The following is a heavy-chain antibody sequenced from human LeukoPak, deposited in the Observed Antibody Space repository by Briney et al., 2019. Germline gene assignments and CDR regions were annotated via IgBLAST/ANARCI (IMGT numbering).Heavy chain of an antibody. CDR3: ARVPGYSSSWYISYYYYYYMDV. J-gene: IGHJ6*03. D-gene: IGHD6-13*01. Sequence: PGGSLRLSCAASGLTFSSYSMNWVRQAPGKGLEWVSSISSSSSYIYYADSVKGRFTISRDNAKNSLYLQMNSQRAEDTAVYYCARVPGYSSSWYISYYYYYYMDVWGKGTTVTVSS. CDR2: ISSSSSYI. CDR1: GLTFSSYS. V-gene: IGHV3-21*01.